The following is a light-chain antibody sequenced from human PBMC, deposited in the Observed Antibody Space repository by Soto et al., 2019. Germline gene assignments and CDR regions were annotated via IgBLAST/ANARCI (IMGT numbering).Light chain of an antibody. CDR2: KVS. J-gene: IGLJ1*01. CDR3: SSSAGSNNPV. V-gene: IGLV2-8*01. CDR1: SSDIGGYNY. Sequence: QSVLTQPPSASGSPGQSVTISCTGTSSDIGGYNYVSWYQHHPGKAPKLMVYKVSRPPAGVSDRFSGSKSGNTAPLTVSGLQAEDEADYYCSSSAGSNNPVFGTGTKLTVL.